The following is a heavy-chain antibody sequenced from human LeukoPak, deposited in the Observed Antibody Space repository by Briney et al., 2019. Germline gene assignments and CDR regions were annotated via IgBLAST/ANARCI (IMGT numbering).Heavy chain of an antibody. CDR2: ISWNSGSI. V-gene: IGHV3-9*01. CDR3: AKSLSGTYSVYFDY. J-gene: IGHJ4*02. CDR1: GFTFDDYA. Sequence: AGGSLRLSCAASGFTFDDYAMHWVRQAPGKVLEWVSGISWNSGSIGYADSVKGRFTISRDNAKNSLYLQMNSLRAEDTALYYCAKSLSGTYSVYFDYWGQGTLVTVSS. D-gene: IGHD1-26*01.